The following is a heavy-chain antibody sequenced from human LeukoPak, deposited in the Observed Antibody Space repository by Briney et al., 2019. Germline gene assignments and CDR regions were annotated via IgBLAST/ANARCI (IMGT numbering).Heavy chain of an antibody. J-gene: IGHJ4*02. CDR3: ARAAWFGELLPDY. D-gene: IGHD3-10*01. CDR2: INPNSGGT. CDR1: GYTFTGYY. V-gene: IGHV1-2*02. Sequence: ASVKVSCKASGYTFTGYYMHWVRQAPGQGLEWMGWINPNSGGTNYAQKFQGRVTMTRDTSISTAYMELSRLRSDDTAVYYCARAAWFGELLPDYWGQGTLVTVSS.